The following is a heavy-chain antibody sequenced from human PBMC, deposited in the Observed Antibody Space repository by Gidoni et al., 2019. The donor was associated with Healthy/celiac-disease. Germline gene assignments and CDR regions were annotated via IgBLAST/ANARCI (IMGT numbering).Heavy chain of an antibody. CDR3: ARDWRDRRYYGMDV. Sequence: GQGLEWMGGIIPIFGTANYAQKFQGRVTITADESTSTAYMELSSLRSEDTAVYYCARDWRDRRYYGMDVWGQGTTVTVSS. J-gene: IGHJ6*02. V-gene: IGHV1-69*01. CDR2: IIPIFGTA.